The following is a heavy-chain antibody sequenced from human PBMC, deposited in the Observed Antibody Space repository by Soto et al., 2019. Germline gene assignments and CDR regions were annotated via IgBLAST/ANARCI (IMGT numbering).Heavy chain of an antibody. V-gene: IGHV3-48*03. CDR2: ISSSGSTI. J-gene: IGHJ5*02. CDR3: ARALLSWFDP. CDR1: GFTFSSYE. Sequence: PGGSLRLSCAASGFTFSSYEMNWVRQAPGKGLEWVSYISSSGSTIYYADSVKGRFTISRDNAKNSLYLQMNSLRAEDTAVYYCARALLSWFDPWGQGTLVTVSS.